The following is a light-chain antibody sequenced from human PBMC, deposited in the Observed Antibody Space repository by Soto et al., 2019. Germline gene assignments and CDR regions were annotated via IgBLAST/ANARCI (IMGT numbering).Light chain of an antibody. Sequence: QSALTQPASVSGSPGQSITISCTGTSSDVGSYNLVSWYQQHPGKAPKLMIYEGSKRPSGVSNRFSGSKSGNTASLTISGLQAEDEADYYCGSSRGFGGGTQLTVL. CDR1: SSDVGSYNL. CDR2: EGS. V-gene: IGLV2-23*01. CDR3: GSSRG. J-gene: IGLJ2*01.